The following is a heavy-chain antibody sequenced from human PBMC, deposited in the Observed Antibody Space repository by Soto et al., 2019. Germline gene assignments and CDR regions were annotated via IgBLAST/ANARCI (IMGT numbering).Heavy chain of an antibody. V-gene: IGHV3-33*06. CDR3: AKDHLLRITMVQRDYIDV. D-gene: IGHD3-10*01. Sequence: GGSLRLSCAASGFTFSSYGMHWVRQAPGKGLEWVAVIWYDGSNKYYADSVKGRFTISRDNSKNTLYLQMNSLRAEDTAVYYCAKDHLLRITMVQRDYIDVSGQGTTVTVSS. J-gene: IGHJ6*02. CDR1: GFTFSSYG. CDR2: IWYDGSNK.